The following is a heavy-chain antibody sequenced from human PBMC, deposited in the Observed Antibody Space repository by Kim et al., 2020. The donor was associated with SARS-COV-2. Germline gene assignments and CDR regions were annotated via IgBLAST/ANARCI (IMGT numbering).Heavy chain of an antibody. D-gene: IGHD1-26*01. CDR1: GFTVSNNY. CDR2: IYSVGTL. J-gene: IGHJ1*01. CDR3: RQEPIY. Sequence: GGSLRLSCAASGFTVSNNYMSWVRQAPGKGLEWVSLIYSVGTLYYANSVKGRFIISRDKSKNTLDLQMTSLRVEDTAVYYCRQEPIYWGRGTLVTVSS. V-gene: IGHV3-53*01.